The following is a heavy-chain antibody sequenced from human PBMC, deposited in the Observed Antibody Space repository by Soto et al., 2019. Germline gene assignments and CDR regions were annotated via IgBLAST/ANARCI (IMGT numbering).Heavy chain of an antibody. CDR3: ARGTVTSGRWFGP. D-gene: IGHD4-17*01. CDR1: HATFTGYT. CDR2: ISSLSGNT. Sequence: QVHLVQSETEVKEPGASVTVSCKTSHATFTGYTINWVRQAPGQGLEWLGWISSLSGNTYYARDFQGRLPMTTNTSATTAYMELRSLRSDDTAVYFCARGTVTSGRWFGPWGQGTLVTVSS. J-gene: IGHJ5*02. V-gene: IGHV1-18*04.